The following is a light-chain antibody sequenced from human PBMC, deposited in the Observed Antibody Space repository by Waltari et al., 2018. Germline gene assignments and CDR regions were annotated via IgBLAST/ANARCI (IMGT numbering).Light chain of an antibody. CDR3: QQHGTLPAT. CDR2: RAS. Sequence: EIVLTQSPGTASLSPGERVTLSCRASQTVGSSSLAWYQQKPGQAPRLVIYRASRRATGIPDRFSCSGYGTDFSLTISRLEPEDFAVYYWQQHGTLPATFGQGTKVEIK. V-gene: IGKV3-20*01. CDR1: QTVGSSS. J-gene: IGKJ1*01.